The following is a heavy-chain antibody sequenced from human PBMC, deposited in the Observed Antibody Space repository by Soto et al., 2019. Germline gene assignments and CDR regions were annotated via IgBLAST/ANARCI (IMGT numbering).Heavy chain of an antibody. Sequence: PSETLSLTCTVSGGSISSYYWSWIRQPPGKGLEWIGYIYYSGSTNYNPSLKSRVTISVDTSKNQSSLKLSSVTAADTAMYYCARRAAGSCLDYWGQGTLVTVSS. V-gene: IGHV4-59*01. CDR1: GGSISSYY. J-gene: IGHJ4*02. CDR2: IYYSGST. CDR3: ARRAAGSCLDY. D-gene: IGHD2-2*01.